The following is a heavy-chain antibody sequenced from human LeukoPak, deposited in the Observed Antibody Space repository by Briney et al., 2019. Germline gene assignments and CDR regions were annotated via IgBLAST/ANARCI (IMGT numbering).Heavy chain of an antibody. V-gene: IGHV4-4*07. CDR1: GGSISSYD. J-gene: IGHJ6*02. Sequence: SETLSLTCTVSGGSISSYDWSWIRQPAGKGLEWIGRIYTSGSTNYNPSLKSRVTMSVDTSKNQFSLKLSSVTAADTAVYYCARDLEGGRYYYYGMDAWGQGTTVTVSS. D-gene: IGHD1-1*01. CDR3: ARDLEGGRYYYYGMDA. CDR2: IYTSGST.